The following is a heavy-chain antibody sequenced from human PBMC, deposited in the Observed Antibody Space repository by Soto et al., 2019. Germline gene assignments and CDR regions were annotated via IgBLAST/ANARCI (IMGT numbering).Heavy chain of an antibody. CDR3: ASSGSSGWSYYFDY. D-gene: IGHD6-13*01. CDR2: ISAYNGNT. J-gene: IGHJ4*02. V-gene: IGHV1-18*01. Sequence: SSVKVSCKASGCTFTSYGISWVRQAPGQGLEWMGWISAYNGNTNYAQRLQGRVTITTDTSTRTAYMELRSLRSDDTAVYYCASSGSSGWSYYFDYWGQGTLVTVSS. CDR1: GCTFTSYG.